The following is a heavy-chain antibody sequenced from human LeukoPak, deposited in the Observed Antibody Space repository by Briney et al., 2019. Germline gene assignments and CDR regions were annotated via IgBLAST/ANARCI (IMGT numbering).Heavy chain of an antibody. J-gene: IGHJ3*02. Sequence: TLSLTCAVSGGSISSGGYSWSWIRQPPGKGLEWIGYIYHSGSTYYNPSLKSRVTISVDRSKNQFSLKLSSVTAADTAVYYCARGRWVDYGGNSDAFDIWGQGTMVTVSS. D-gene: IGHD4-23*01. CDR1: GGSISSGGYS. V-gene: IGHV4-30-2*01. CDR2: IYHSGST. CDR3: ARGRWVDYGGNSDAFDI.